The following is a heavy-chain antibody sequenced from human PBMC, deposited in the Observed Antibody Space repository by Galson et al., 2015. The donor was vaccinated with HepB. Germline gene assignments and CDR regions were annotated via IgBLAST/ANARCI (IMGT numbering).Heavy chain of an antibody. CDR1: GFTFRSYS. CDR3: ARDWGSGLSYFDY. J-gene: IGHJ4*02. V-gene: IGHV3-48*02. Sequence: SLRLSCAASGFTFRSYSMNWVRQAPGKGLECVSFIGGSGSNIHYADSVKGRFTISRDNAKNSLNLQMNSLRDEDTAVYYCARDWGSGLSYFDYWGQGTLVTVSS. CDR2: IGGSGSNI. D-gene: IGHD3-16*01.